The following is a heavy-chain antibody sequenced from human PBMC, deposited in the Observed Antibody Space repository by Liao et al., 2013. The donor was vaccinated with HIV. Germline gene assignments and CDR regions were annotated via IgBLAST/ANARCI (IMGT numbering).Heavy chain of an antibody. J-gene: IGHJ5*02. CDR1: GGSISSYY. V-gene: IGHV4-4*07. D-gene: IGHD3-3*01. CDR2: IYSSGSA. Sequence: QVQLQESGPGLVKPSETLSLTCXLSGGSISSYYWSWIRQPAGKGLEWIGRIYSSGSANYNPSLKSRVTMSVDTSKNQFSLKLSSVTAADTAVYYCARTDQYYDFWNGYENWFDPWGQGSLVTVSS. CDR3: ARTDQYYDFWNGYENWFDP.